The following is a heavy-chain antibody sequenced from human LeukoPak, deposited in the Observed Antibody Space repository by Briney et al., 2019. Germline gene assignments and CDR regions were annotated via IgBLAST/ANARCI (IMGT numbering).Heavy chain of an antibody. V-gene: IGHV3-23*01. D-gene: IGHD4-17*01. CDR1: GFTFSSYA. J-gene: IGHJ6*02. Sequence: GGSLRLSCAASGFTFSSYAMSWVRQAPGKGLEWVSAISGSGGSTYYADSVKGRFTISRDNSKNTLYLQMNSLRAEDTAVYYCAKAYGDYVGYYYGLDVWGQGTTVTVSS. CDR2: ISGSGGST. CDR3: AKAYGDYVGYYYGLDV.